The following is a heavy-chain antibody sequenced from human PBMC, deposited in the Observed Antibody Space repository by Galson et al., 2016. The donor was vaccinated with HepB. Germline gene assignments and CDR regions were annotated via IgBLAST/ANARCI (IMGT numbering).Heavy chain of an antibody. V-gene: IGHV4-31*03. J-gene: IGHJ5*02. Sequence: TLSLTCSVSGDSISSGVYYWSWIRQHPGKGLEWIGYIYYSGSTYYNTSLKSRVTISIDTSKNHFSLKVRSVTDADTAVHYCARGPILGVAADNWFDPWGQGTLVTVSS. CDR1: GDSISSGVYY. D-gene: IGHD3-3*01. CDR2: IYYSGST. CDR3: ARGPILGVAADNWFDP.